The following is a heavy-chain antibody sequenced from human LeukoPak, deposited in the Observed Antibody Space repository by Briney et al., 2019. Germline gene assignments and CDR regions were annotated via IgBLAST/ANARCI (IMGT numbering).Heavy chain of an antibody. J-gene: IGHJ4*02. Sequence: SVKVSCKASGGTFSSYAISWVRQAPGQGLEWMGGIIPIFGTANYAQKFQGRVTITADDSTSTAYMELSSLRSEDTAVYYCARATTVTIRDGSYFDYWGQGTLVTVSS. CDR1: GGTFSSYA. V-gene: IGHV1-69*13. CDR2: IIPIFGTA. D-gene: IGHD4-17*01. CDR3: ARATTVTIRDGSYFDY.